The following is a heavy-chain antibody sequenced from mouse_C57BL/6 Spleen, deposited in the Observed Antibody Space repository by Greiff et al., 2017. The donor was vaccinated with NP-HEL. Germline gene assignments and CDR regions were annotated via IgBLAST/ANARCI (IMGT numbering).Heavy chain of an antibody. V-gene: IGHV1-64*01. Sequence: QVQLKQSGAELVKPGASVKLSCKASGYTFTSYCMHWVKQRPGQGLEWIGMIHPNSGSTNYNEKFKSKATLTVDKSSSTAYMQLSSLTSEDAAVYYCARFMDDGYYWGQGTTLTVSS. CDR2: IHPNSGST. J-gene: IGHJ2*01. D-gene: IGHD2-3*01. CDR3: ARFMDDGYY. CDR1: GYTFTSYC.